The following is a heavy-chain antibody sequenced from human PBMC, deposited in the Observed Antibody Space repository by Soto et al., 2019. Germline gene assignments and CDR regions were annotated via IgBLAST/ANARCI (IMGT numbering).Heavy chain of an antibody. V-gene: IGHV3-15*05. CDR3: TTDLLWFGGDY. CDR1: GLTFSDAW. CDR2: IKGTTEGGTT. Sequence: DVQLVESGGGLVKPGGSLRLSCAVSGLTFSDAWISWVRQAPGQVPEWVGRIKGTTEGGTTDYAAPEKGRFTISRDDSKNTVYLQMNSLKIEDTAMYYCTTDLLWFGGDYWCRGTPVTVSS. J-gene: IGHJ4*02. D-gene: IGHD3-10*01.